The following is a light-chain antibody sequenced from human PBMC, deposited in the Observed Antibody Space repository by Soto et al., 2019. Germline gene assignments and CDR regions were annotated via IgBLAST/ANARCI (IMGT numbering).Light chain of an antibody. CDR1: GSDVGGYNY. CDR3: ISYTSASTPFV. Sequence: QSALTQPASVSGSPGQSITISCTGTGSDVGGYNYVSWYQQHPGKAPKVMIYDVSNRPSGVSNRFSGSKSGNTASLTISGLQAEDEADYYCISYTSASTPFVFGGGTKVTVL. V-gene: IGLV2-14*01. J-gene: IGLJ2*01. CDR2: DVS.